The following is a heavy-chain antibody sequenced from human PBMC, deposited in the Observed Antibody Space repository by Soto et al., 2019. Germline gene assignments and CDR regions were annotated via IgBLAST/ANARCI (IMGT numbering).Heavy chain of an antibody. CDR1: GFTFSSYG. Sequence: GGSLRLSCAASGFTFSSYGMHWVRQAPGKGLEWVAVIWYDGSNKYYADSVKGRFTISRDNSKNTLYLQMNSLRAEDTAVYYCAREFSPYITFGGVIAEWGQGTLVTVSS. CDR3: AREFSPYITFGGVIAE. CDR2: IWYDGSNK. D-gene: IGHD3-16*02. V-gene: IGHV3-33*01. J-gene: IGHJ4*02.